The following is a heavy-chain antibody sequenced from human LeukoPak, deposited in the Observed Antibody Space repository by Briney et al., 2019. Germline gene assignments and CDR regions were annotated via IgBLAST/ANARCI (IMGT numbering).Heavy chain of an antibody. CDR1: GFTVSSNY. D-gene: IGHD1/OR15-1a*01. Sequence: GGSLRLSRAASGFTVSSNYMSWVRQAPGKGLEWVSVIYSGGSTYYADSVKGRFTISRDNAKNSLYLQMNSLRAEDTAVYYCARSMDPGNWNNYWGQGTLVTVSS. V-gene: IGHV3-53*01. CDR2: IYSGGST. CDR3: ARSMDPGNWNNY. J-gene: IGHJ4*02.